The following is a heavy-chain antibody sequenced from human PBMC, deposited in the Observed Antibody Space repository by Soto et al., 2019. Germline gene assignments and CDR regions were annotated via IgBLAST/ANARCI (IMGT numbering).Heavy chain of an antibody. Sequence: PGGSLRLSCAASGFTFSSYAMSWVRQAPGKGLEWVSAISGSGGSTYYADSVKGRFTISRDNSKNTLYLQMNSLRAEDTAVYYCAKAGRVGHSYGLFDPWGQGTLVTVSS. D-gene: IGHD5-18*01. CDR1: GFTFSSYA. J-gene: IGHJ5*02. V-gene: IGHV3-23*01. CDR2: ISGSGGST. CDR3: AKAGRVGHSYGLFDP.